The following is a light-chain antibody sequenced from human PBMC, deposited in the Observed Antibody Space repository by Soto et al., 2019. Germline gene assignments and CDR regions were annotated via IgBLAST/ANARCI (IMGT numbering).Light chain of an antibody. CDR2: GAS. V-gene: IGKV3-20*01. CDR3: QQYGGSPRT. Sequence: EIVWTQSPGTLSLSPVEGATLSCRASQSISSNFLAWYQQKRGQAPRLLIHGASNRATGIPDRFSGSGSGTDCTLTITSLEPDGFAVYYCQQYGGSPRTFGQGTKGEVK. J-gene: IGKJ1*01. CDR1: QSISSNF.